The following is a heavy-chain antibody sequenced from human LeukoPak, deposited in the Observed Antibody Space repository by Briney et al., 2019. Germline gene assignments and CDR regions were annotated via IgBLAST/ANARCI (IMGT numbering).Heavy chain of an antibody. J-gene: IGHJ4*02. V-gene: IGHV4-31*03. CDR3: ARLYGSGKNYFDS. Sequence: PSETLSLTCTVYGASIGNDNYYWSWIRQHPGEGLEWIGYIYYSGSAYFNPSLKSRLTLSVDTPKRQFSLNLNSVTAADTAVYYCARLYGSGKNYFDSWGQGTLVTVSS. D-gene: IGHD3-10*01. CDR2: IYYSGSA. CDR1: GASIGNDNYY.